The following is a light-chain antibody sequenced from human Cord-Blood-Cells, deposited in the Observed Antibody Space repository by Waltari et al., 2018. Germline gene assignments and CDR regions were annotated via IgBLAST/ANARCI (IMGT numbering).Light chain of an antibody. J-gene: IGLJ2*01. V-gene: IGLV2-8*01. CDR1: SSDVGGYNY. Sequence: QSALTQPPSASGSPGQSVTISCTGTSSDVGGYNYVSWYQQHPGKAPKLMIYEVSKRPSWVPDRFSGSKSCNTASLTVSGLQAEDESDYYCSSYAGSNNVVFGGGTKLTVL. CDR2: EVS. CDR3: SSYAGSNNVV.